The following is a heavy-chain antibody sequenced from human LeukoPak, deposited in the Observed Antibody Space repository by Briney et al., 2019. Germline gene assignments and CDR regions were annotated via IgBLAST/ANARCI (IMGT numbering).Heavy chain of an antibody. V-gene: IGHV1-8*01. CDR1: GYTFTSYD. Sequence: ASVKVSCKASGYTFTSYDINWVRQATGQGLEWMGWMNPNSGNTGYAQKFQGRVTMTRNTSISTAYMELSSLRSEDTAVYYCARDIGESSSSVGGRYYHGMDVWGQGTTVTVSS. D-gene: IGHD6-6*01. CDR2: MNPNSGNT. CDR3: ARDIGESSSSVGGRYYHGMDV. J-gene: IGHJ6*02.